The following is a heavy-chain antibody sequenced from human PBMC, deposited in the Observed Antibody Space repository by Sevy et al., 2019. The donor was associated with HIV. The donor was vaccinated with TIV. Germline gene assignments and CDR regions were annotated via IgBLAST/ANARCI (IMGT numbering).Heavy chain of an antibody. CDR3: ARGLPRFYYYYGMDA. CDR1: GYTFTSYG. Sequence: ASVKVSCKASGYTFTSYGISWVRQAPGQGLEWMGWISAYNGNTNYAQKLQGRVTMTTDTSTSTAYMELRSLRSDDTAVYYCARGLPRFYYYYGMDAWGQGTTVTVSS. V-gene: IGHV1-18*01. CDR2: ISAYNGNT. J-gene: IGHJ6*02. D-gene: IGHD4-17*01.